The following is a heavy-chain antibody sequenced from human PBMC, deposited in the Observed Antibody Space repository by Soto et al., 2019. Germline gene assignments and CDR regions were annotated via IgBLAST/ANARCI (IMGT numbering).Heavy chain of an antibody. J-gene: IGHJ6*02. V-gene: IGHV3-53*01. CDR2: IYSGGST. Sequence: GGPLRLSCTASGVTVSSNYMSWVRQAPGKGLEWVSVIYSGGSTYYADSVKGRFTISRDNSKNTLYLQMNSLRAEDTAVYYCARRGSSSWYAYYYYYYGMDVWGQGTTVTVSS. D-gene: IGHD6-13*01. CDR1: GVTVSSNY. CDR3: ARRGSSSWYAYYYYYYGMDV.